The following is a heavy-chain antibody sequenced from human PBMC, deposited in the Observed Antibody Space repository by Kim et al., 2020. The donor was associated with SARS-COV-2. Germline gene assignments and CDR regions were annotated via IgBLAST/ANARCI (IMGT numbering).Heavy chain of an antibody. V-gene: IGHV6-1*01. Sequence: QTLSLTCVISGDSVSSNIATWNWVRQSPSRGLEWLGRTYYRSRWLNEYATSVKSRITINPGTPKNQFSLQLSSVTPEDTAVYYCARAAGGQSGLDFWGQG. CDR3: ARAAGGQSGLDF. CDR1: GDSVSSNIAT. CDR2: TYYRSRWLN. D-gene: IGHD6-13*01. J-gene: IGHJ4*02.